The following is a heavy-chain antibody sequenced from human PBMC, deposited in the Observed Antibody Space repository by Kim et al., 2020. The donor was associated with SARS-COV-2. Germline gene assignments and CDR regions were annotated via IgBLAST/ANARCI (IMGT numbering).Heavy chain of an antibody. D-gene: IGHD2-21*02. CDR2: INAGNGNT. CDR3: ARVSSIVVVTAFDY. V-gene: IGHV1-3*01. Sequence: ASVKVSCKASGYTFTSYAMHWVRQAPGQRLEWMGWINAGNGNTKYSQKFQGRVTITRDTSASTAYMELSSLRSEDTAVYYCARVSSIVVVTAFDYWGQGTLVTV. CDR1: GYTFTSYA. J-gene: IGHJ4*02.